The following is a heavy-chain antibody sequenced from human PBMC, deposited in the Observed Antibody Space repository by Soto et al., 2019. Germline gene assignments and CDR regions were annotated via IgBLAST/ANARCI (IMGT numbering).Heavy chain of an antibody. CDR2: IKQDGSEK. D-gene: IGHD2-2*02. CDR3: AGAEYCSSTSCYTGVGFDY. J-gene: IGHJ4*02. CDR1: GFTFSSYW. V-gene: IGHV3-7*03. Sequence: EVQLVESGGGLVQPGGSLRLSCAASGFTFSSYWMSWVRQAPGKGLEWVANIKQDGSEKYYVDSVKGRFTISRDNAKNSLYLQMNSLRAEDTAVYYCAGAEYCSSTSCYTGVGFDYWGQGTLVTVSS.